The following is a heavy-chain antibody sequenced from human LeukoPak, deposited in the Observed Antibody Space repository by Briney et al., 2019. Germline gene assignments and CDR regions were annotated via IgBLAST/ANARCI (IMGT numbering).Heavy chain of an antibody. CDR1: GGSLSGYY. J-gene: IGHJ4*02. CDR2: IYSSGTA. CDR3: ARRISSWNVYIDK. D-gene: IGHD1-1*01. V-gene: IGHV4-59*12. Sequence: SETLSLTCSVSGGSLSGYYWSWIRQTPGKGLEWIGYIYSSGTANYNRALQSRVTISLDTAKNQFSLSVTSVTAADTAMYFCARRISSWNVYIDKWGQGIQVTVS.